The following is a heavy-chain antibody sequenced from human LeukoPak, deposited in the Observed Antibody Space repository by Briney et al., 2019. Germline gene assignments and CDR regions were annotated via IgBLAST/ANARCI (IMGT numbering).Heavy chain of an antibody. Sequence: SVKVSCKASGGTFSSYAISWVRQAPGQGLEWMGGIIPIFGTANCAQKFQGRVTITADESTSTAYMELSSLRSEDTAVYYCARAGRIAAAGTPAPYGMDVWGKGTTVTVSS. CDR3: ARAGRIAAAGTPAPYGMDV. V-gene: IGHV1-69*13. CDR2: IIPIFGTA. D-gene: IGHD6-13*01. CDR1: GGTFSSYA. J-gene: IGHJ6*04.